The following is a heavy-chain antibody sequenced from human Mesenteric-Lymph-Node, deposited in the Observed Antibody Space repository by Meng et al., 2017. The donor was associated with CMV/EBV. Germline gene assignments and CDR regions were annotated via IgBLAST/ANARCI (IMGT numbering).Heavy chain of an antibody. D-gene: IGHD1-26*01. Sequence: GESLKISCAASGFIFRYYAMHWVRQAPGKGLEWVAVISYDGGNQFYAESVKGRFTISRDNAKNSLYLQMNSLRAEDTAVYYCARVGRDDYWGQGTLVTVSS. CDR1: GFIFRYYA. CDR3: ARVGRDDY. CDR2: ISYDGGNQ. J-gene: IGHJ4*02. V-gene: IGHV3-30*04.